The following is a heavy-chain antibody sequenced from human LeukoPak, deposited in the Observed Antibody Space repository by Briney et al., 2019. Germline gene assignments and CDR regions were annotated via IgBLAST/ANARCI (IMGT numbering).Heavy chain of an antibody. CDR2: IYYSGST. Sequence: SESLSLTCAASGGSISSYYWSWIRRPPGKGLEWIWSIYYSGSTNYNPSLKSRVPISVDTSKNQFSLKLSSVTAADTAVYYCARHGSTVVTRIAFDIWGQGTMVTVSS. V-gene: IGHV4-59*08. CDR1: GGSISSYY. J-gene: IGHJ3*02. D-gene: IGHD4-23*01. CDR3: ARHGSTVVTRIAFDI.